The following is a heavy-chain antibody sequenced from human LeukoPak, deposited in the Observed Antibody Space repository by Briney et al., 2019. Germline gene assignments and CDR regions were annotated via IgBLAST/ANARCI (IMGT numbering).Heavy chain of an antibody. CDR1: GFTFSSYW. CDR3: ARGLYSLLRGVRSGYYYYYYGMDV. D-gene: IGHD3-10*01. CDR2: IKQDGSEK. Sequence: GGSLRLSCAASGFTFSSYWMSWVRQAPGKGLEWVANIKQDGSEKYYVDSAKGRFTISRDNAKNSLYLQMNSLRAEDTAVYYCARGLYSLLRGVRSGYYYYYYGMDVWGQGTTVTVSS. V-gene: IGHV3-7*03. J-gene: IGHJ6*02.